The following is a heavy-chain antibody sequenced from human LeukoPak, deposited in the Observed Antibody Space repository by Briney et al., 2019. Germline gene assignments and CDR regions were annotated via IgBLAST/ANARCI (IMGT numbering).Heavy chain of an antibody. CDR2: MYTGGAT. J-gene: IGHJ4*02. CDR3: ATRKLGNDY. Sequence: GGSLRLSCAVSGFTVSGDYMSWVRQAPGKGLEWVSVMYTGGATYYADSVKGRFTISRDNSKNTLYLQMNSLRVEDTAVYYCATRKLGNDYWGQGTLVTVSS. CDR1: GFTVSGDY. V-gene: IGHV3-53*01. D-gene: IGHD7-27*01.